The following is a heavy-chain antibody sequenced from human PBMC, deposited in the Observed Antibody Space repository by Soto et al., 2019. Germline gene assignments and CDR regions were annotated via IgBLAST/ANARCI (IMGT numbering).Heavy chain of an antibody. V-gene: IGHV1-24*01. J-gene: IGHJ6*02. CDR3: ATYYYGSGSYWSGMDV. Sequence: ASVKVSCKVSGYTLTELSMHWVRQAPGKGLEWMGGFDPEDGETIYAQKFQGRVTMTEDTSTDTAYMELSSLRSEDTAVYYCATYYYGSGSYWSGMDVWGQGTTVTVSS. D-gene: IGHD3-10*01. CDR2: FDPEDGET. CDR1: GYTLTELS.